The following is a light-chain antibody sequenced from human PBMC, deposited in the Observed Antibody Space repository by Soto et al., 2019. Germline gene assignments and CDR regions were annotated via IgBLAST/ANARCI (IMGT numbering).Light chain of an antibody. Sequence: ETMMTQSPDTLSVSLGERATLSCRASQSLRSSLAWYQQKPGQAPRLLIYDASTRATGIPARFSGSGSGTEFTLTISGLQSEDFAVYYCQQYNNWPQTFGQGTKVEIK. V-gene: IGKV3-15*01. J-gene: IGKJ1*01. CDR2: DAS. CDR3: QQYNNWPQT. CDR1: QSLRSS.